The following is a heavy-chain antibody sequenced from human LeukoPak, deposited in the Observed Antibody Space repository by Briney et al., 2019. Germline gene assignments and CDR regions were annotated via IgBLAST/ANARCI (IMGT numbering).Heavy chain of an antibody. D-gene: IGHD3-22*01. J-gene: IGHJ4*02. CDR1: GFTFGDYA. V-gene: IGHV3-49*03. CDR3: TRVWNDDQKYYYDSSGYPGALGWLYAY. CDR2: IRSKAYGGTT. Sequence: PGGSLRLSCTASGFTFGDYAMSWFRQAPGKGLEWVGFIRSKAYGGTTEYAASVKGRFTISRDDSKSIAYLQMNSLKTEDTAVYYCTRVWNDDQKYYYDSSGYPGALGWLYAYWGRGTLVTVSS.